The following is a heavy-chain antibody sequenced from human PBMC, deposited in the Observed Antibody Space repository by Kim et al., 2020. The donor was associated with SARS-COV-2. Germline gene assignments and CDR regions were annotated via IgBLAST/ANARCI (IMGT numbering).Heavy chain of an antibody. V-gene: IGHV3-74*01. Sequence: AGSVRVRFTITRDNAKNTMDLQMNSLRVEDTALYYCARASIASAGGTFDLWGQGTMVTVSS. D-gene: IGHD6-13*01. CDR3: ARASIASAGGTFDL. J-gene: IGHJ3*01.